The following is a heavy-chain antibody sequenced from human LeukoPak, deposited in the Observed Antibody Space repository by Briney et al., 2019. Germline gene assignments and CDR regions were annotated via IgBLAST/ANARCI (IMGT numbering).Heavy chain of an antibody. CDR1: AFTFSNYW. CDR3: ARDRPGGVDY. Sequence: GGSLRLSCAASAFTFSNYWMTWVRQAPGKGLEWVANIKQDGSEKYYVDSVKGRFTISRDNAKNSLYLQMNSLRAEDTAVYYCARDRPGGVDYWGQGTLVTVSS. D-gene: IGHD1-14*01. V-gene: IGHV3-7*01. CDR2: IKQDGSEK. J-gene: IGHJ4*02.